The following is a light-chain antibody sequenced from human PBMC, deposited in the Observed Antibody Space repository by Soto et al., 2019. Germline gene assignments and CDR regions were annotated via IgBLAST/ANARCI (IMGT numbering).Light chain of an antibody. J-gene: IGLJ2*01. V-gene: IGLV1-47*01. CDR2: RNN. Sequence: QSVLTQPPSVSGAPGQRVTISCSGSSSNIGSNYVYWYQQLPGTAPKLLIYRNNQRRSGVPDRFSGSKSGTSVSLAISGLRSEDEGNYYCAAWDDSLSGVLFGGGTKLTV. CDR3: AAWDDSLSGVL. CDR1: SSNIGSNY.